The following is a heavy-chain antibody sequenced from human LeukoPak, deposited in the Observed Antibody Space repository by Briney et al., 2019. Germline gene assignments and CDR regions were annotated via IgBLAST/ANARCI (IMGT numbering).Heavy chain of an antibody. CDR1: GFTFSTYG. J-gene: IGHJ4*02. Sequence: PGRSLRLSCAASGFTFSTYGMHWVRQAPGKGLEWVAVIWYDGTDKYYADSVKGRFTISRDNSKNTLFLQMTSLRAEDTALYYCASAVSTIKDGYNPWRTLDYWGQGTLVTVSS. CDR3: ASAVSTIKDGYNPWRTLDY. CDR2: IWYDGTDK. D-gene: IGHD5-24*01. V-gene: IGHV3-33*01.